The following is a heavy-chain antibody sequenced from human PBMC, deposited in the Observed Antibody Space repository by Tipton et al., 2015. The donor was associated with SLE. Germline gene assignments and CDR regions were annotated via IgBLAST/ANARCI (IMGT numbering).Heavy chain of an antibody. J-gene: IGHJ5*02. V-gene: IGHV3-11*06. Sequence: SLRLSCAASGFTFSDYYMSWIRQAPGKGLEWVSYISSSSSYTNYADSVKGRFTISRDNSKNTLYLQMNSLRTEDTAVYYCAGGVGIAAEGNRFDPWGQGTLVTVSS. D-gene: IGHD6-13*01. CDR3: AGGVGIAAEGNRFDP. CDR2: ISSSSSYT. CDR1: GFTFSDYY.